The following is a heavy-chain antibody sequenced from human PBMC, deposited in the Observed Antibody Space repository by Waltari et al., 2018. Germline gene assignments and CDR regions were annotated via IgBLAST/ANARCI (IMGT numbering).Heavy chain of an antibody. CDR2: ISYDGSNK. V-gene: IGHV3-30-3*01. Sequence: QVQLVESGGGVVQPGRSLRLSCAASGFTFSSYAMHWVRQAPGKGLEGVEVISYDGSNKYYADSVKGRFTISRDNSKNTLYLQMNSLRAEDTAVYYCARQPDDSDASPPDYWGQGTLVTVSS. J-gene: IGHJ4*02. CDR1: GFTFSSYA. CDR3: ARQPDDSDASPPDY. D-gene: IGHD2-2*01.